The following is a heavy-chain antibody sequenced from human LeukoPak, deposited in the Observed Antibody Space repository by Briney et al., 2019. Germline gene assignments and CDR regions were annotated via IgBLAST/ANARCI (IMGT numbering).Heavy chain of an antibody. J-gene: IGHJ4*02. Sequence: SETLSLTCTVSGGSISSGGYYWSWLRQHPGKGLEWIGYIYYSGSTYYNPSLKSRVTISVDTSKNQFSLKLSSVTAADTAVYYCARASPSSSSPFDYWGQGTLVTVSS. CDR3: ARASPSSSSPFDY. D-gene: IGHD6-6*01. V-gene: IGHV4-31*03. CDR2: IYYSGST. CDR1: GGSISSGGYY.